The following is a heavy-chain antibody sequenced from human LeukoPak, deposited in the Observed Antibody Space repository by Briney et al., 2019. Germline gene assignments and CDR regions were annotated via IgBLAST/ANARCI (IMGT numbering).Heavy chain of an antibody. J-gene: IGHJ3*02. CDR2: ISSSSSYI. CDR3: ASYARITMIVVVSGAFDI. Sequence: GGSLRLSCAASGFTFSSYSMNWVRQAPGKGLEWVSFISSSSSYIYYADSMKGRFTISRDNAKNSLYLQMNSLRAEDTAVYYCASYARITMIVVVSGAFDIWGQGTMVTVSS. V-gene: IGHV3-21*04. CDR1: GFTFSSYS. D-gene: IGHD3-22*01.